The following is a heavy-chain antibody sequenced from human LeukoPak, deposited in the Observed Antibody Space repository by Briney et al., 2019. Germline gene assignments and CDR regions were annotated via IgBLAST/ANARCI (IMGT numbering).Heavy chain of an antibody. V-gene: IGHV5-51*01. J-gene: IGHJ4*02. CDR1: GYSFSDNW. CDR3: ARRRSGSYLDY. CDR2: IYSGDSDT. D-gene: IGHD1-1*01. Sequence: GESLKISFKGSGYSFSDNWIGWVRQIPGKGLEWMGIIYSGDSDTRYSPSFQGQVTISADKSISTAYLRWYSLKASDTAIYYCARRRSGSYLDYWGQGTLVTVSS.